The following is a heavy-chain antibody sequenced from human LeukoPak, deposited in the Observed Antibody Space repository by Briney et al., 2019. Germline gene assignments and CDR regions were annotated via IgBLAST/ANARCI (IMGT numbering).Heavy chain of an antibody. CDR3: ARGNEWELRAFDY. D-gene: IGHD1-26*01. CDR1: GGSISSGGYS. CDR2: IYHSGST. V-gene: IGHV4-30-2*01. Sequence: KTSETLYLTCAVSGGSISSGGYSWSWIRQPPGKGLEWIGYIYHSGSTYYNPSLKSRVTISVDRSKNQFSLKLGSVTAADTAVYYCARGNEWELRAFDYWGQGTLVTVSS. J-gene: IGHJ4*02.